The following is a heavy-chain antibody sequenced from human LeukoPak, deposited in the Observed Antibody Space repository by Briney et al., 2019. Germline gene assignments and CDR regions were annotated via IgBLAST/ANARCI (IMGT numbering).Heavy chain of an antibody. D-gene: IGHD2-8*02. Sequence: GGSLRLSCTASGFTFSSYTMHWVRRAPGKGLEWVANIKQDESEKYYVDSVKGRFTISRDNAKNSLYLQMNNLRVEDTAVYYCARDLYLRLLVPAGDAFDIWGQGTMVTVSS. V-gene: IGHV3-7*01. CDR3: ARDLYLRLLVPAGDAFDI. J-gene: IGHJ3*02. CDR2: IKQDESEK. CDR1: GFTFSSYT.